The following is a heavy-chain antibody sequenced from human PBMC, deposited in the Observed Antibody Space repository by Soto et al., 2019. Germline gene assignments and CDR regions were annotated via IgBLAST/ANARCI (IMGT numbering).Heavy chain of an antibody. CDR1: AGSISTTNW. V-gene: IGHV4-4*02. CDR3: ATSSGSAYGLDV. J-gene: IGHJ6*02. Sequence: PSETLSLTCAVSAGSISTTNWYVWVRQPPGMGLEWIGEIYHTGTTTSNPSLKSRVTMSVDTSKNQFSLRLSFVTAADTAVYYCATSSGSAYGLDVWGPGATVTVSS. CDR2: IYHTGTT. D-gene: IGHD3-10*01.